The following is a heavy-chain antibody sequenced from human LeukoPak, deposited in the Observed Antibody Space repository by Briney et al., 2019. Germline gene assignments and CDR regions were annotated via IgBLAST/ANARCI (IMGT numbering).Heavy chain of an antibody. J-gene: IGHJ3*02. CDR2: IYYSWST. D-gene: IGHD2-15*01. V-gene: IGHV4-59*01. CDR3: ARGYCSGGSCYPHAFDI. Sequence: SETLSLTCTVSGGSISSYYWSWIRQPPGKGLEWIGYIYYSWSTNYNPSLKSRVTISVDTSKSQFSLKLSSVTAADTAVYYCARGYCSGGSCYPHAFDIWGQGTMVTVSS. CDR1: GGSISSYY.